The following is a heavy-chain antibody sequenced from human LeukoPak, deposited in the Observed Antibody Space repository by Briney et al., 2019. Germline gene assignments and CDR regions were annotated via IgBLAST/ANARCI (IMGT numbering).Heavy chain of an antibody. V-gene: IGHV3-30*18. CDR2: ISYDGSNK. Sequence: GGPLRLSCAASGFTFSSYGIHWVRQAPGKGLEWVAVISYDGSNKYYADSVKGRFTISRDNFKNTLYLQMNSLRAEDTAVYYCAKGQGDGYRYWGQGTLVTVSS. D-gene: IGHD5-12*01. J-gene: IGHJ4*02. CDR3: AKGQGDGYRY. CDR1: GFTFSSYG.